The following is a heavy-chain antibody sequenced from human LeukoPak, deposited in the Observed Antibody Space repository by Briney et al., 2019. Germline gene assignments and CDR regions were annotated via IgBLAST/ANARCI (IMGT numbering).Heavy chain of an antibody. CDR2: ISGSGGST. D-gene: IGHD3-22*01. CDR3: AKSAYYDASGYYREYYFDY. CDR1: GFTFSSYS. Sequence: GGSLRLSCAASGFTFSSYSMNWVRQAPGKGLEWVSSISGSGGSTHYADSVKGRYTISRDKTKNTLYLQMNSLRAEDTAVYYCAKSAYYDASGYYREYYFDYWGQGTLVTVSS. J-gene: IGHJ4*02. V-gene: IGHV3-23*01.